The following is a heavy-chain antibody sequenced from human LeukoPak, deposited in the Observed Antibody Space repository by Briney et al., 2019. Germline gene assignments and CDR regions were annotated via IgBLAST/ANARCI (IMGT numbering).Heavy chain of an antibody. CDR2: IYDRGST. J-gene: IGHJ4*02. Sequence: SETLSLTCTVSGGSISSYYLSWIRQPPGKGLEWIGNIYDRGSTKYNPSLKSRVTISVDTSKNQFSLRLSSVTAADTAVYYCARGRTFDNWGQGTLVTVSS. CDR1: GGSISSYY. CDR3: ARGRTFDN. V-gene: IGHV4-59*01.